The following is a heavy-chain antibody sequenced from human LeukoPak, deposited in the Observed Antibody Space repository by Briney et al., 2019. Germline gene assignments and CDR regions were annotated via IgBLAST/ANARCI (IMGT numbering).Heavy chain of an antibody. Sequence: GGSLRLSCAASGFTFSSYAMSWVSQAPGKGLEWVASINHNGNVNYYVDSVKGRFTISRDNAKNSLYLQMSNLRAEDTAVYFCARGGGLDVWGQGATVTVSS. J-gene: IGHJ6*02. CDR1: GFTFSSYA. D-gene: IGHD3-16*01. CDR3: ARGGGLDV. V-gene: IGHV3-7*03. CDR2: INHNGNVN.